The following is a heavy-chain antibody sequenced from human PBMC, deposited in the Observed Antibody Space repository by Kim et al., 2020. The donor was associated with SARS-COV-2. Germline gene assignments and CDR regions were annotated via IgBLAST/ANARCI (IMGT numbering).Heavy chain of an antibody. CDR1: GFTFSSYG. CDR3: AKDRDYSNYYFDY. D-gene: IGHD4-4*01. CDR2: IWYDGSNK. Sequence: GGSLRLSCAASGFTFSSYGMHWVRQAPGKGLEWVAVIWYDGSNKYYADSVKGRFTISRDNSKNTLYLQMNSLRAEDTAVYYCAKDRDYSNYYFDYWGQGTLVTVSS. J-gene: IGHJ4*02. V-gene: IGHV3-33*06.